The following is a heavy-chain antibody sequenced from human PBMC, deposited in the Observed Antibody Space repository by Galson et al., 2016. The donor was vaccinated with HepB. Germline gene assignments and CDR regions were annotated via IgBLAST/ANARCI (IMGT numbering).Heavy chain of an antibody. CDR1: GFKIDNYG. J-gene: IGHJ4*02. Sequence: SLRLSCAASGFKIDNYGMIWVRQAPGKGLVWVSHINLDGSTTTYADSVKGRFTISRDNARNTLDLQMDSLRAEDTAVYYCVSGYDAHAYGYWGQGTLVTVSS. CDR2: INLDGSTT. D-gene: IGHD2-15*01. CDR3: VSGYDAHAYGY. V-gene: IGHV3-74*01.